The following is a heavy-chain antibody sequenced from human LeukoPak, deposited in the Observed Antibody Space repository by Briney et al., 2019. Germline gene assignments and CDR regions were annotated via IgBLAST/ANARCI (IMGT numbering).Heavy chain of an antibody. CDR1: GFTFGDYA. CDR3: AKAVGATYDAFDI. Sequence: GGSLRLSCAASGFTFGDYAMHWVRQAPGKGLEWVSGVSWNSGSIDYADSVKGRFTISRDNAKNSLYLQMNSLRTEDMALYYCAKAVGATYDAFDIWGQGTMVTVSS. CDR2: VSWNSGSI. J-gene: IGHJ3*02. D-gene: IGHD1-26*01. V-gene: IGHV3-9*03.